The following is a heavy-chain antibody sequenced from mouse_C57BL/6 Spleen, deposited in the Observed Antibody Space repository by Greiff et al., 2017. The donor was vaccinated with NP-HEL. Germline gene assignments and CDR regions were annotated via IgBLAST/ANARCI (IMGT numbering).Heavy chain of an antibody. D-gene: IGHD2-2*01. CDR2: ISSGGDYI. V-gene: IGHV5-9-1*02. J-gene: IGHJ3*01. CDR1: GFTFSSYA. Sequence: DVMLVESGEGLVKPGGSLKLSCAASGFTFSSYAMSWVRQTPEKRLEWVAYISSGGDYIYYADTVKGRFTISRDNARNTLYLQMSSLKSEDTAMYYCTREGYDGDWFAYWGQGTLVTVSA. CDR3: TREGYDGDWFAY.